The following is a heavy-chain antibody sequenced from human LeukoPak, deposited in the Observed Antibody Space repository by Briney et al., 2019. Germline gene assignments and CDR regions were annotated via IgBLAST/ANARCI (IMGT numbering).Heavy chain of an antibody. CDR1: GGSISSSSYY. V-gene: IGHV4-39*07. CDR2: IYYSGST. Sequence: PSQTLSLTCAVSGGSISSSSYYWGWIRQPPGKGLEWIGSIYYSGSTYYNPSLKSRVTISVDTSKNQFSLKLSSVTAADTAVYYCARYTAAGILRWGNFCDYWGQGTLVTVSS. J-gene: IGHJ4*02. CDR3: ARYTAAGILRWGNFCDY. D-gene: IGHD6-13*01.